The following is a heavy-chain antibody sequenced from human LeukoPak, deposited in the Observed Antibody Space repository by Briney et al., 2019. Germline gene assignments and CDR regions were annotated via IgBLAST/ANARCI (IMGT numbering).Heavy chain of an antibody. J-gene: IGHJ4*02. CDR2: INPSGGSS. Sequence: GASVKVSCKAFGYTFTSYYMHWVRQAPGQGLEWMGIINPSGGSSIYAQKFQGRVTMTRDPSTSTVYMELSSLRSEDTAVYYCARGKIIMIVDPRVYFDYWGQGTLVTVSS. V-gene: IGHV1-46*01. D-gene: IGHD3-22*01. CDR3: ARGKIIMIVDPRVYFDY. CDR1: GYTFTSYY.